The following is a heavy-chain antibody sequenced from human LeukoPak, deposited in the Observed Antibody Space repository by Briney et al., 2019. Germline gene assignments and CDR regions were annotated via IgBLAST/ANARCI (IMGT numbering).Heavy chain of an antibody. CDR3: ARASPGSSWYKSIDC. Sequence: ASAKVSCKASGYTFTSYDINWVRQATGQGLEWTGWMNPNSGNTGYAQKFQGRVTMTRNTSISTAYMELSSLRSEDTAVYYCARASPGSSWYKSIDCWGQGTLVTVSS. CDR2: MNPNSGNT. V-gene: IGHV1-8*01. CDR1: GYTFTSYD. J-gene: IGHJ4*02. D-gene: IGHD6-13*01.